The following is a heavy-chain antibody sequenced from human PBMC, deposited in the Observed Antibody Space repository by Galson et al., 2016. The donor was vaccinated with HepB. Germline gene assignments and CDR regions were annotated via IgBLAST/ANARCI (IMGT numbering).Heavy chain of an antibody. CDR1: GYTFTTYD. V-gene: IGHV1-3*01. Sequence: SVKVSCKASGYTFTTYDMHWVRQSPGQRLEWLGYISAGSGNTKYSQNFQGRVTITRDTSARTHYMELSSLTSEDTAVYYCARDLICNLDVWGQGTTVTVSS. J-gene: IGHJ6*02. CDR2: ISAGSGNT. CDR3: ARDLICNLDV.